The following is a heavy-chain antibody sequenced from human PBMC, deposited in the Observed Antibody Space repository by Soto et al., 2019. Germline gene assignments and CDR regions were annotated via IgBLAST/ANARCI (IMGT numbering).Heavy chain of an antibody. CDR2: VSGSDSAI. J-gene: IGHJ4*02. CDR1: GFTFNNYA. V-gene: IGHV3-23*01. Sequence: EVQLLESGGGLVQPGGSLRLSCAASGFTFNNYAMSWVRQAPGKGLKWVSGVSGSDSAIYYVDSVKGRFTISRDNSKNTLSRPLNSLRAEDTAVYYCAKSADYGSYFDSWGQETLVTVSS. D-gene: IGHD4-17*01. CDR3: AKSADYGSYFDS.